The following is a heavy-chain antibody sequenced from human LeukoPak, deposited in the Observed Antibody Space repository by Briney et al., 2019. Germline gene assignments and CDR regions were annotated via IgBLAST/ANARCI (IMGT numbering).Heavy chain of an antibody. V-gene: IGHV3-33*05. D-gene: IGHD2-21*01. Sequence: GGSLRLSCAASGFIFSHYGMHWVRQAPGKGLEWVAVIQNNASTENFADSVKGRFTISRDNSKNTVFLQMNSLRVEDTAVYYCARELSQIVWGGLDYGGQGTLVSVSS. CDR3: ARELSQIVWGGLDY. CDR1: GFIFSHYG. CDR2: IQNNASTE. J-gene: IGHJ4*02.